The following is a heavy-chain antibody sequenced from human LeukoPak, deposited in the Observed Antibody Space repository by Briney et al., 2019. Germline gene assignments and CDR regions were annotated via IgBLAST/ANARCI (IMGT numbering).Heavy chain of an antibody. CDR3: ARVSSSWYQDWYFDL. Sequence: PSETLSLTCTVSGGPTSSDYWSWIRQSPRKGLEWIGRIDTSGNTNYKPSLKSRVTMSVDTSKKQFSLKLSSVTAADTAVYYCARVSSSWYQDWYFDLWGRGTLVTVSS. V-gene: IGHV4-4*07. CDR1: GGPTSSDY. J-gene: IGHJ2*01. CDR2: IDTSGNT. D-gene: IGHD6-13*01.